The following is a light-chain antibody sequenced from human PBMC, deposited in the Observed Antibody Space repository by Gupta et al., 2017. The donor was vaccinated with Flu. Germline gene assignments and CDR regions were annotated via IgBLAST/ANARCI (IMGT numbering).Light chain of an antibody. J-gene: IGKJ2*01. CDR2: GAS. CDR1: QSVSSNF. Sequence: EIELTQSPGTLSLSPGERATLSCRASQSVSSNFLAWYQQKPGQAPRLLIYGASSRATGIPDRFSGSGSGTDFTLTISRLEPEDFAVYYCQQYSSSPYTFGQGTKLEIK. V-gene: IGKV3-20*01. CDR3: QQYSSSPYT.